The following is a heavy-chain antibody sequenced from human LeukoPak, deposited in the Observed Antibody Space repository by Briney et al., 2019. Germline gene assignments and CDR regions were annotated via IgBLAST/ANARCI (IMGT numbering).Heavy chain of an antibody. V-gene: IGHV4-30-4*01. CDR2: SYYSCST. CDR3: ARDGLSPVVPNCSSTSCYDYYYGMDV. Sequence: SQTLSLTCTVSGCSISSCNYNWIWIPQAPGKDLESIGNSYYSCSTYYNPSLKSRVTISVDASKNQFSLKLSSVTAADTAVYYCARDGLSPVVPNCSSTSCYDYYYGMDVWGQGTTVTVSS. CDR1: GCSISSCNYN. D-gene: IGHD2-2*01. J-gene: IGHJ6*02.